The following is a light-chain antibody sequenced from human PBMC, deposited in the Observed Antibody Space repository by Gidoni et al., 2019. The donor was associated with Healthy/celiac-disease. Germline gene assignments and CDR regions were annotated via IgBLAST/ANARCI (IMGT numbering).Light chain of an antibody. CDR2: GAS. Sequence: EIVMTQSQATLSVSPGERATPSCRASQSVSSNLAWYQQKPGQAPRLLIYGASTRATGIPARFSGSGSGTEFTLTISSLQSEDFAVYYCQQYNNWPPAYTFGQGTKLEIK. J-gene: IGKJ2*01. CDR1: QSVSSN. V-gene: IGKV3-15*01. CDR3: QQYNNWPPAYT.